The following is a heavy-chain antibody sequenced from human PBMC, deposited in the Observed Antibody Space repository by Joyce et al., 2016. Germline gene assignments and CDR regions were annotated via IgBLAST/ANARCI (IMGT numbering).Heavy chain of an antibody. V-gene: IGHV5-51*01. J-gene: IGHJ3*01. CDR1: GDTFSAYW. D-gene: IGHD4-11*01. CDR2: TYPADSDT. Sequence: EVQLLQSGAEVKKPGESLKISCQGSGDTFSAYWIGWVRQMPGKGLEWMGMTYPADSDTRYSPSFQGQVTSSSDKSLTTAYLHWSSLKASDTAMYYCARSTLTTADAFDVWGQGTMVTVSS. CDR3: ARSTLTTADAFDV.